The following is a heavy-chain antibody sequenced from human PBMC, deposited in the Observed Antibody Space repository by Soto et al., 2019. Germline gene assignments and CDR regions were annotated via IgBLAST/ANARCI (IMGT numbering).Heavy chain of an antibody. CDR2: ISSEGSDK. V-gene: IGHV3-30*03. CDR3: ATLLGESDCARH. Sequence: QVQLVESGGGVVQPGRSLRLSCAASGFAFSSFVMQWVRQGPGKGLEWVAAISSEGSDKYYAVSVKGRFTMSRDNSKNTLYLQLSSLTTDDTAVYCCATLLGESDCARHWGQGTLVVVSS. CDR1: GFAFSSFV. J-gene: IGHJ4*02. D-gene: IGHD2-21*02.